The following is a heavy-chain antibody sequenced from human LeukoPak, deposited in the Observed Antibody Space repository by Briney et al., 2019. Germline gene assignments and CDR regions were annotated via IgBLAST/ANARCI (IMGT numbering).Heavy chain of an antibody. CDR3: ARTKGRPGSTWAFDI. Sequence: PGGSLRLSCAASGFTFSTYWMHWVRQAPGKGLVWVSRLNSDGSFTNYPASVKGRFTISRDNAKNTLYLQMNSLRAEDTAVYYCARTKGRPGSTWAFDIWGQGTMVTVSS. D-gene: IGHD6-13*01. CDR1: GFTFSTYW. CDR2: LNSDGSFT. V-gene: IGHV3-74*01. J-gene: IGHJ3*02.